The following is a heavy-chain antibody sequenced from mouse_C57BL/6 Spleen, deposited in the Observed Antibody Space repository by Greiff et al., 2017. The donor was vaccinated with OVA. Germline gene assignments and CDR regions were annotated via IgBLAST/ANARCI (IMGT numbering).Heavy chain of an antibody. V-gene: IGHV1-7*01. D-gene: IGHD2-4*01. CDR2: INPSSGYT. CDR1: GYTFTSYW. Sequence: QVQLQQSGAELAKPGASVKLSCKASGYTFTSYWMHWVKQRPGKGLEWIGYINPSSGYTKYNQTFKDKATLTADKSSSTDYMQLNSLTEEDSAVYSGARYDYDYWYIDDWGTGTTVTVSS. J-gene: IGHJ1*03. CDR3: ARYDYDYWYIDD.